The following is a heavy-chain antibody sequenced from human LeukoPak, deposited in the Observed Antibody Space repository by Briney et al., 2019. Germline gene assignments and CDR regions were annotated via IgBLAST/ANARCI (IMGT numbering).Heavy chain of an antibody. Sequence: ASVKVSCKASGYTFTGYYMHWVRQAPGQGLEWMGWINPNSGGTNYAQKFQGRVTMTRDTSISTAYMELSRLRSDDTAVYHCASSIPGIAVTFDYWGQGTLVTVSS. D-gene: IGHD6-19*01. CDR3: ASSIPGIAVTFDY. CDR1: GYTFTGYY. J-gene: IGHJ4*02. V-gene: IGHV1-2*02. CDR2: INPNSGGT.